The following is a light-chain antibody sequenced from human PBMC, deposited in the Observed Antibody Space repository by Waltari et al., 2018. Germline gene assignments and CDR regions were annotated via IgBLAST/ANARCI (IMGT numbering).Light chain of an antibody. J-gene: IGKJ1*01. CDR1: QSVSTW. Sequence: DIQMTQSPSTLSASVGDRVTITCRASQSVSTWLAWYQQKPGKAPKLLIYKASTLESGVPSRFSGTGSGTEFTLTISSLQPDDSTTYYCQQYNNWRTFGQGTKVEIK. CDR2: KAS. V-gene: IGKV1-5*03. CDR3: QQYNNWRT.